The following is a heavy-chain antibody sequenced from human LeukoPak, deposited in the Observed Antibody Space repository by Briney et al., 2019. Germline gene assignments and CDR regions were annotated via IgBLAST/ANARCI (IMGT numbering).Heavy chain of an antibody. CDR2: ISGSGGST. J-gene: IGHJ5*02. D-gene: IGHD2-15*01. Sequence: GGSLRLSCAASGFTFSSYAMNWVRQAPGKGLEWVSAISGSGGSTYYADSVKGRFTISRDNSKNTLYLQMNSLRAEDTAVYYCAKDVAVVVGGTISTWGQGTLVTVSS. CDR1: GFTFSSYA. V-gene: IGHV3-23*01. CDR3: AKDVAVVVGGTIST.